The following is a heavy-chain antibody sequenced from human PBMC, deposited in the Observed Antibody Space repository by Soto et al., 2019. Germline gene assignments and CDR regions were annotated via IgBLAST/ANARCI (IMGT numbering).Heavy chain of an antibody. CDR3: VRGDKGGFDL. CDR1: GFTFNYYW. D-gene: IGHD2-21*02. V-gene: IGHV3-74*01. Sequence: EVQLVESEGGLVQRGGSLRLSCAASGFTFNYYWMHWVRQAPGQGLVWVSHIHSDGSTTTYADSVQGRFTISRDNAKNRLYLQMISLRAEDTAVYYCVRGDKGGFDLWGQGTTVTVSS. J-gene: IGHJ3*01. CDR2: IHSDGSTT.